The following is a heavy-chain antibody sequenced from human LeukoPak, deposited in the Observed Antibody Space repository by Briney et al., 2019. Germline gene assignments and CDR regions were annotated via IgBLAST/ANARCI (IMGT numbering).Heavy chain of an antibody. Sequence: GGSLRLSCAASGFTVSSNYMSWVRQAPGKGLEWVSVIYSGGSTYYADSVKGRFTISRDNSKNTLYLQMNSLRAEDTAVHYCATYGDDDAPGLNWGQGTLVTVSS. J-gene: IGHJ4*02. CDR3: ATYGDDDAPGLN. CDR1: GFTVSSNY. CDR2: IYSGGST. V-gene: IGHV3-66*01. D-gene: IGHD4-17*01.